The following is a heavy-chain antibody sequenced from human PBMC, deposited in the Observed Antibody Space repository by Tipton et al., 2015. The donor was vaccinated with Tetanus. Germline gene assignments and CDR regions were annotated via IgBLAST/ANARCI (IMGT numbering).Heavy chain of an antibody. D-gene: IGHD6-25*01. CDR2: IIPASGAT. CDR3: VRDRAAAGGSDY. V-gene: IGHV1-69*01. J-gene: IGHJ4*02. Sequence: QSGAEVKKPGSSVKVSCKSSGGPFYKHGIDWVRQAPGQGLEWMGGIIPASGATNYAHKFQGRVTMTADASTTTVHMELSNLRSDDTAVYHCVRDRAAAGGSDYWGQGTLVTV. CDR1: GGPFYKHG.